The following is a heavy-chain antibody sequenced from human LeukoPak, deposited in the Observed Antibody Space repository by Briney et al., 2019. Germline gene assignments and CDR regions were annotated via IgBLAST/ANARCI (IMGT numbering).Heavy chain of an antibody. J-gene: IGHJ4*02. D-gene: IGHD3-22*01. CDR1: GFTFSSYW. CDR3: ARDWSANYYDSSGLFDY. Sequence: GGSLRLSCAASGFTFSSYWMCWVRQAPGKGLEWVANIKQDGSEKYYVDSVKGRFTISRDNAKNSLYLQMNSLRAEDTAVYYCARDWSANYYDSSGLFDYWGQGTLVTVSS. V-gene: IGHV3-7*01. CDR2: IKQDGSEK.